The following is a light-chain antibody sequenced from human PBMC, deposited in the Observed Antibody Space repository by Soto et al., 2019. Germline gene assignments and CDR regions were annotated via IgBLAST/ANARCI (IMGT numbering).Light chain of an antibody. Sequence: EIVMTQSPATLSLSPGERATLSCRASQSVSSNLAWYQQIPGQAPRLIIYGASSRATGIPDRFSGIGSGTDFTLTISRLEHEDFAVYYGQQFGSTTWTFGQGTKVDIK. J-gene: IGKJ1*01. CDR2: GAS. CDR1: QSVSSN. V-gene: IGKV3-20*01. CDR3: QQFGSTTWT.